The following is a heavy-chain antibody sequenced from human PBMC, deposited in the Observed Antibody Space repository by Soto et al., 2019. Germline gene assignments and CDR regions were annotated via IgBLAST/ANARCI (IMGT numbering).Heavy chain of an antibody. D-gene: IGHD5-18*01. CDR3: AREHRGYSYGPYFDY. Sequence: GGSLRLSCAASGFTFSSYAMHWVRQAPGKGLEWVAVISYDGSNKYYADSVKGRFTISRDNSKNTLYLQMNSLRAEDTAVYYCAREHRGYSYGPYFDYWGQGTLVTVSS. J-gene: IGHJ4*02. CDR1: GFTFSSYA. CDR2: ISYDGSNK. V-gene: IGHV3-30-3*01.